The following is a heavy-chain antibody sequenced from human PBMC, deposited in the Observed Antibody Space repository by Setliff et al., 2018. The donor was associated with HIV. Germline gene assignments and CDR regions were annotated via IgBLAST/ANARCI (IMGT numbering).Heavy chain of an antibody. D-gene: IGHD3-10*01. CDR1: GGSLSRTSYY. J-gene: IGHJ2*01. CDR2: IYFTGSA. Sequence: PSETLSLTCTVSGGSLSRTSYYWGWIRQPPGKGLEWLGTIYFTGSAYYNPSLKSRVTISVDTSKNQFSLKLSSVTAADTAVYYCARETNASGSLTAYWYFDLWGRGTLVTVSS. V-gene: IGHV4-39*02. CDR3: ARETNASGSLTAYWYFDL.